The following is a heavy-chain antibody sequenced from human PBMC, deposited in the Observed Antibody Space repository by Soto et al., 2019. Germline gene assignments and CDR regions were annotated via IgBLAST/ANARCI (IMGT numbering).Heavy chain of an antibody. CDR1: GFTFSSYS. J-gene: IGHJ4*02. Sequence: PGGSLRLSCAASGFTFSSYSMNWVRQAPGKGLEWVSSISSSSSYIYYADSVKGRFTISRDNAKNSLYLQMNSLRDEDTAVNYCARLYDSSGYTLGYWGQGTLVTVSS. CDR3: ARLYDSSGYTLGY. D-gene: IGHD3-22*01. V-gene: IGHV3-21*01. CDR2: ISSSSSYI.